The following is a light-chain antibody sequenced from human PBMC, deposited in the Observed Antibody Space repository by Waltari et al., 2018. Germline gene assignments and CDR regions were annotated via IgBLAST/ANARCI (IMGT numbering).Light chain of an antibody. J-gene: IGKJ5*01. Sequence: EIVMTPSPATLSVSPGERATLSCRASQSVSSNLAWYQQKPGQTPRLLIYEASTRPTGIPARFSGSGSGTEFTLSISSLQSEDFAVYYCQQYNTWPPITFGQGTRLEIK. V-gene: IGKV3-15*01. CDR2: EAS. CDR1: QSVSSN. CDR3: QQYNTWPPIT.